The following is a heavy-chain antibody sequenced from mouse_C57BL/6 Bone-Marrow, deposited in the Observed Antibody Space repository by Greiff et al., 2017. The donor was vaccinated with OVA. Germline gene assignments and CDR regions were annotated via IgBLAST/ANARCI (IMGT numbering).Heavy chain of an antibody. D-gene: IGHD1-1*01. Sequence: VQLQQPGAELVMPGASVKLSCKASGYTFTSYWMHWVKQRPGQGLEWIGEIDPSDSYTNYNQKFKGKSTLTVDKSSSTAYMQLSSLTSEDSAVYYCARPVYYGSSYGFAYWGQGTLVTVYA. CDR3: ARPVYYGSSYGFAY. CDR2: IDPSDSYT. CDR1: GYTFTSYW. V-gene: IGHV1-69*01. J-gene: IGHJ3*01.